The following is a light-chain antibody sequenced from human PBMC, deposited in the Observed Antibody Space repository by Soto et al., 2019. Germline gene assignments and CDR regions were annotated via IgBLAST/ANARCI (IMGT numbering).Light chain of an antibody. CDR2: EVT. J-gene: IGLJ1*01. V-gene: IGLV2-14*01. Sequence: QSVLTQPASVSGSPGQSITISCTGTSSDVGCYNYVSWYQQHPGKAPKLMIYEVTNRPSGVSNRFSGSKSGNTASLTISGLQAEDEADYYCSSYTVSTSYVFGTGTKVTVL. CDR1: SSDVGCYNY. CDR3: SSYTVSTSYV.